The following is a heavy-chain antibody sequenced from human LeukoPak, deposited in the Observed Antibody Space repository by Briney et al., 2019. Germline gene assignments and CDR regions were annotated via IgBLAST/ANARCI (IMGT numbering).Heavy chain of an antibody. CDR2: ISGSGGST. Sequence: GGSLRLSCAASGFTFSSYAMNWVRQAPGKGLEWVSAISGSGGSTYYADSVKGRFTISRDNSKNTLYLQMNSLRAEDTAVYYCGKEPGRLLFTLGGFTNKGGQGPLPPVPS. D-gene: IGHD3-16*01. CDR3: GKEPGRLLFTLGGFTNK. J-gene: IGHJ4*02. CDR1: GFTFSSYA. V-gene: IGHV3-23*01.